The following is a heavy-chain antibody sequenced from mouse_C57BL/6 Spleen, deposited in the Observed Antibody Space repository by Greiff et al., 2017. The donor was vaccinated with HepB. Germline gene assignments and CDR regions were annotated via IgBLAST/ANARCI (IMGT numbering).Heavy chain of an antibody. CDR2: INYDGSST. Sequence: EVHLVESEGGLVQPGSSMKLSCTASGFTFSDYYMAWVRQVPEKGLEWVANINYDGSSTYYLDSLKSRFIISRDNAKNILYLQMSSLKSEDTATYYCARDRDYYGDFDYWGQGTTLTVSS. CDR3: ARDRDYYGDFDY. V-gene: IGHV5-16*01. J-gene: IGHJ2*01. D-gene: IGHD1-1*01. CDR1: GFTFSDYY.